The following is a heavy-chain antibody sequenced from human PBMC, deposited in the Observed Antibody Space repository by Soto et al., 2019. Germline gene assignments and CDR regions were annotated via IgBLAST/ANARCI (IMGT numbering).Heavy chain of an antibody. CDR2: IAHDGSA. J-gene: IGHJ5*02. Sequence: QLVESGGDLVQPGGSLRLSCAASGSTFGTFWMHWVRQAPGKGLVWVSRIAHDGSAVYADSVKGRFTTSRDNAKKTVYLQMNSLRDEDTAVYYCARDIPHNWFDAWGQGTLVTVSS. CDR1: GSTFGTFW. V-gene: IGHV3-74*01. D-gene: IGHD2-21*01. CDR3: ARDIPHNWFDA.